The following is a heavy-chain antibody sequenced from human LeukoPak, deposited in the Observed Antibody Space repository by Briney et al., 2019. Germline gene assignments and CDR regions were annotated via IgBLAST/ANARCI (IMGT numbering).Heavy chain of an antibody. J-gene: IGHJ6*02. CDR2: IYSGGST. V-gene: IGHV3-53*01. CDR3: ARDRRIAAAGIGYYYYYGMDV. D-gene: IGHD6-13*01. Sequence: GGSLRLSCAASGFAVSSNYMSWVRQAPGKGLEWVSVIYSGGSTYYADSVKGRFTISRDNSKNTLYLQMNSLRAEDTAVYFCARDRRIAAAGIGYYYYYGMDVWGQGTTVTVSS. CDR1: GFAVSSNY.